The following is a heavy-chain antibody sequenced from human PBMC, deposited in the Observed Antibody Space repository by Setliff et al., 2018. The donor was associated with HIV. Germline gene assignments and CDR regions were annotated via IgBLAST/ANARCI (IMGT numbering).Heavy chain of an antibody. CDR1: GYSISSGYY. Sequence: SETLSLTCTVSGYSISSGYYWGWIRQPPGKGLEWIGSIYHSGSTYYNPSLKSRVTTSVDTSKNQFSLKLSSVTAADTAVYYCARGDILTGYYSYYFDYWGQGTLVTVSS. D-gene: IGHD3-9*01. V-gene: IGHV4-38-2*02. CDR2: IYHSGST. J-gene: IGHJ4*02. CDR3: ARGDILTGYYSYYFDY.